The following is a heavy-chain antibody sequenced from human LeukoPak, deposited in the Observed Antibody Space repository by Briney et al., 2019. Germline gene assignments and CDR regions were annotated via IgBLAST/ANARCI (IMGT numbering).Heavy chain of an antibody. J-gene: IGHJ3*02. V-gene: IGHV4-4*07. Sequence: PSETLSLTCTVLGRSIISYYWSWIRQPAGKGLEWIGRIYTSGSTNYDPSLKSRVTMSVDTSTNQFSLKLSSVTAEEYDFDYWPRGPTGTQGGSHAFESWGQGTMVTVSS. CDR2: IYTSGST. CDR1: GRSIISYY. CDR3: PRGPTGTQGGSHAFES. D-gene: IGHD1-1*01.